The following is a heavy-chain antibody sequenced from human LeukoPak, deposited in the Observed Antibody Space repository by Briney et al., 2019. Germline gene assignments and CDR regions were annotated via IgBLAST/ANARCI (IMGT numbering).Heavy chain of an antibody. J-gene: IGHJ6*02. CDR2: INHSGST. Sequence: SETLSLTCAVYGGSFSGYYWSWIRQPPGKGLEWIGEINHSGSTNYNPSLKSRVTISVDTSKNQFSLKLSSVTAADTAVYYCVRIPYSSHGMDVWGQGTTVTVSS. D-gene: IGHD6-13*01. V-gene: IGHV4-34*01. CDR1: GGSFSGYY. CDR3: VRIPYSSHGMDV.